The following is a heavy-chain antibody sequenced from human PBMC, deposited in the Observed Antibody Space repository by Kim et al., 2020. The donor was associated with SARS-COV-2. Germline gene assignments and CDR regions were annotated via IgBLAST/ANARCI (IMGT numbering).Heavy chain of an antibody. CDR2: IWYDGSNK. Sequence: GGSLRLSCAASGFTFSSYGMHWVRQAPGKGLEWVAVIWYDGSNKYYADSVKGRFTISRDNSKNTLYLQMNSLRAEDTAVYYCARGESSIAAAGMGLGYWGQGTLVTVSS. J-gene: IGHJ4*02. D-gene: IGHD6-13*01. V-gene: IGHV3-33*01. CDR1: GFTFSSYG. CDR3: ARGESSIAAAGMGLGY.